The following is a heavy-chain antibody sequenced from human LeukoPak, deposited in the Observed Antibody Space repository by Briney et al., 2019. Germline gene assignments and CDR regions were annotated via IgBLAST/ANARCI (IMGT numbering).Heavy chain of an antibody. J-gene: IGHJ4*02. CDR3: ARDTGYSGYETDY. V-gene: IGHV3-21*01. CDR2: ISSSSSYI. CDR1: GFTFSSYS. D-gene: IGHD5-12*01. Sequence: GGSLRLSCAASGFTFSSYSMNWVRQAPGKGLEWVSSISSSSSYIYYADSVKGRFTISRDNAKNSLYLQENSLRAGGTDVYYWARDTGYSGYETDYWGQGTLVTVCS.